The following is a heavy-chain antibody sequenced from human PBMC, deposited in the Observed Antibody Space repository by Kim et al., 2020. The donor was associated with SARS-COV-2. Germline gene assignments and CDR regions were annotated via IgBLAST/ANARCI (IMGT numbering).Heavy chain of an antibody. CDR3: ARSIVVAREDAFDI. D-gene: IGHD2-15*01. V-gene: IGHV1-69*01. J-gene: IGHJ3*02. Sequence: AQKFQGRVTVTADESTSTAYMELSSLRSEDTAIYYCARSIVVAREDAFDIWGQGTMVTVSS.